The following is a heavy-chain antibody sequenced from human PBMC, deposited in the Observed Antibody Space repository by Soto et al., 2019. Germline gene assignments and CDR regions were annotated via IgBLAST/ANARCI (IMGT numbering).Heavy chain of an antibody. D-gene: IGHD4-17*01. CDR3: AKDMKWGGMTTIHYFDS. V-gene: IGHV3-9*02. Sequence: EVQLVESGGGLVQPGRSLRLSCVASGFTADDYAMHWVRQAPGKGLEWVSGISSNSDTIDYADSVKGRFTISRDNAKNFLFLQMNILRPEDTALYYCAKDMKWGGMTTIHYFDSWGQGTLVTVSS. CDR2: ISSNSDTI. CDR1: GFTADDYA. J-gene: IGHJ4*02.